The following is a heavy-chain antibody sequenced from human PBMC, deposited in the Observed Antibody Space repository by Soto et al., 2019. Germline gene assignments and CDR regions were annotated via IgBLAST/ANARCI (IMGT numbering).Heavy chain of an antibody. CDR2: ISGSGGST. D-gene: IGHD6-13*01. Sequence: EVQLLESGGGLVQPGGSLRLSCAASGFTFSSYAMSWVRQAPGKGLEWVSAISGSGGSTYYADSVKGRFTISRDNSKNTLYLEINSLRAKDTAVYYYGTRPPWQQLAPFDYWGQGTLVTVSS. V-gene: IGHV3-23*01. CDR1: GFTFSSYA. CDR3: GTRPPWQQLAPFDY. J-gene: IGHJ4*02.